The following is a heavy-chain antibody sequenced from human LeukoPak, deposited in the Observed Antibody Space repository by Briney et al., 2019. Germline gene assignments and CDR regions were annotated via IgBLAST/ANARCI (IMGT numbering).Heavy chain of an antibody. V-gene: IGHV4-30-2*01. CDR3: ATRNYDFWSGYLNWFDP. Sequence: SETLSLTCTVSGGSISSGGYYWSWIRQPPGKGLEWIGYIYHSGSTYYNPSLKSRVTISVDRSKNQFSLKLSSVTAADTAVYYCATRNYDFWSGYLNWFDPWGQGTLVTVSS. D-gene: IGHD3-3*01. CDR2: IYHSGST. CDR1: GGSISSGGYY. J-gene: IGHJ5*02.